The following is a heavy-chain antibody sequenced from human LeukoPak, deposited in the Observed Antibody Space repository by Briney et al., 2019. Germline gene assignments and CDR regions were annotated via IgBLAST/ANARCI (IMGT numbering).Heavy chain of an antibody. CDR3: AKMYSNSWYYFDY. CDR1: GFTFGSYA. Sequence: PGGSLRLSCAASGFTFGSYAMSWVRQAPGRGPEWVSTVSYSGTGTYYADSVKGRFTTSRDNSESTLDLQMNSLRADDTAVYYCAKMYSNSWYYFDYWGQGILVTVSS. CDR2: VSYSGTGT. D-gene: IGHD6-13*01. V-gene: IGHV3-23*01. J-gene: IGHJ4*02.